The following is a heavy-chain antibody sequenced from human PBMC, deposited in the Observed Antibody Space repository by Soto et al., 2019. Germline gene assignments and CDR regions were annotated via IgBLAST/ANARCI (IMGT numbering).Heavy chain of an antibody. Sequence: ASVKVSCKASGYTFTSYYMHWVRQAPGQGLEWMGIINPSGGSTSYAQKFQGRVTMTRDTSTSTVYMELSSLRSEDTAVYYCAISSNSSSWYSYAFDIWGQGTMVTVS. J-gene: IGHJ3*02. V-gene: IGHV1-46*03. CDR1: GYTFTSYY. D-gene: IGHD6-13*01. CDR2: INPSGGST. CDR3: AISSNSSSWYSYAFDI.